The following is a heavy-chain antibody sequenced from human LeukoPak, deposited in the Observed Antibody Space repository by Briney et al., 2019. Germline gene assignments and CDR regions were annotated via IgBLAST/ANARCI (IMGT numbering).Heavy chain of an antibody. V-gene: IGHV4-59*11. CDR3: ARRNRDYYYMDV. CDR1: GGSISSHY. CDR2: IYYSGST. D-gene: IGHD1-14*01. Sequence: SETLSLTCTVSGGSISSHYWSWIRQPPGKGLEWIGYIYYSGSTNYNPSLKSRVTISVDTSKNQFPLKLSSVTAADTAVYYCARRNRDYYYMDVWGKGTTVTVSS. J-gene: IGHJ6*03.